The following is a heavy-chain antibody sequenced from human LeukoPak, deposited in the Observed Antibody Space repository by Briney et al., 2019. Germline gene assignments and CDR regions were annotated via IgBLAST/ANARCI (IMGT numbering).Heavy chain of an antibody. Sequence: SSETLSLTCSVSNGAVKNYHWTWIRQPPGQGLEWIGNFLYSGTTTYRASLDSRLIISVDNSKNTVSLRLFSVTAADTAVYYCATLVYSGSRYHFDTWGQGTLVTVSS. CDR2: FLYSGTT. CDR3: ATLVYSGSRYHFDT. J-gene: IGHJ4*02. V-gene: IGHV4-59*02. D-gene: IGHD1-26*01. CDR1: NGAVKNYH.